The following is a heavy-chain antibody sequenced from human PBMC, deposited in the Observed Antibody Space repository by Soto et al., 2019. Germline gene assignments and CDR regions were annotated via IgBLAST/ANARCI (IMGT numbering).Heavy chain of an antibody. Sequence: ASVKVSCKVSGGTFSSYAISWVRQAPGQGLEWMGGIIPIFDTPNYAQKFQGRVPITADESTSPGYMELSSLRSEDTAMYYCARDGGYNYFDYFDYWGQGTLVTVSS. J-gene: IGHJ4*02. D-gene: IGHD5-12*01. CDR2: IIPIFDTP. CDR1: GGTFSSYA. V-gene: IGHV1-69*13. CDR3: ARDGGYNYFDYFDY.